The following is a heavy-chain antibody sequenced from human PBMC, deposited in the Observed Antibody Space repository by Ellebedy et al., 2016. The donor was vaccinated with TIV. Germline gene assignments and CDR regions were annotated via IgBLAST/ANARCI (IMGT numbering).Heavy chain of an antibody. CDR1: GFTFSSYL. CDR2: IKQDGSEK. V-gene: IGHV3-7*01. D-gene: IGHD5-24*01. J-gene: IGHJ4*02. Sequence: GGSLRLSXAASGFTFSSYLMSWVRQAPGKGLEWVANIKQDGSEKFYVDSVKGRFTISRDNARNSLYLQMSSLRAEDTAVYYCARRLLRDGYFDYWGQGTLVTVSS. CDR3: ARRLLRDGYFDY.